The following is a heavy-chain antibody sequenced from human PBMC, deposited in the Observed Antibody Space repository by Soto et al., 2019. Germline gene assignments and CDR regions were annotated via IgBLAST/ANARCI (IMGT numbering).Heavy chain of an antibody. D-gene: IGHD5-18*01. J-gene: IGHJ4*02. CDR3: AKGSTAMTYFDY. CDR2: ISYDGSNK. CDR1: GFTFSSYG. V-gene: IGHV3-30*18. Sequence: QVQLVESGGGVVQPGRSLRLCCAASGFTFSSYGMHWVRQAPGKGLEWVAVISYDGSNKYYADSVKGRFTISRDNSKNTLYLQMNSLRAEDTAVYYCAKGSTAMTYFDYWGQGTLVTVSS.